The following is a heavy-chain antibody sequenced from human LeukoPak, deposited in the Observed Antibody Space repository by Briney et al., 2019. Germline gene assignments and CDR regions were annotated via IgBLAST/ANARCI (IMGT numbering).Heavy chain of an antibody. J-gene: IGHJ4*02. CDR2: IKSKNDGETA. Sequence: GESLRLSCAASGFTFTYTWMSWVRQAPGRGLEWVGRIKSKNDGETADYGSPVKGRFTISRDDSKNTLFLQMNSLKTDDTALYYCTTGFHGGEGYWGQGTLVTVSS. CDR1: GFTFTYTW. D-gene: IGHD3-10*01. CDR3: TTGFHGGEGY. V-gene: IGHV3-15*01.